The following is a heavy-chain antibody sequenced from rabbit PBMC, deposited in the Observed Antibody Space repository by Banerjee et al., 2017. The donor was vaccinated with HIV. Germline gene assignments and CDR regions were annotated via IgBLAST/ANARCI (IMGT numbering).Heavy chain of an antibody. CDR3: ARDGYASSSGYYIRGYFNL. Sequence: PLKETGGGLVQSGGSLTLSCTASGFDFSSYYMSWVRPAPGKGLEWIGIIYAGKGSTDYASWVNGRFTISSDNAQNTVDLQMNSLTTADTATYFCARDGYASSSGYYIRGYFNLWGPGTLVTVS. V-gene: IGHV1S7*01. CDR2: IYAGKGST. CDR1: GFDFSSYY. J-gene: IGHJ4*01. D-gene: IGHD1-1*01.